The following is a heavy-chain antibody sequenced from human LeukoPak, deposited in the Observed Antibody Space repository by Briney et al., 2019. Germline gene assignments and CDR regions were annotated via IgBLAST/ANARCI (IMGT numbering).Heavy chain of an antibody. Sequence: ASVKVSCKASGYTFTSYAMNWVRQAPGQGLEWMGWINTNTGNPTYAQGFTGRFVFSLDTSVSTAYLQISSLKAEDTAMYYCARDRDSSGWLYYYGMDVWGQGTTVTVSS. CDR2: INTNTGNP. D-gene: IGHD6-19*01. J-gene: IGHJ6*02. CDR1: GYTFTSYA. CDR3: ARDRDSSGWLYYYGMDV. V-gene: IGHV7-4-1*02.